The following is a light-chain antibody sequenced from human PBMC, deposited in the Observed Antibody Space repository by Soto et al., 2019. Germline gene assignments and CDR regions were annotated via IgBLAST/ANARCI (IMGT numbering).Light chain of an antibody. Sequence: EVVLAQSPATLSLSPGESATLSCRARQSVSSFLAWYQQKPGQAHRLLLYDASNRATGIPVRFSGSGSGTDFTLTISSLEPEDFAVYYCQQRDNWPVTFGGGNKVDIK. J-gene: IGKJ4*01. CDR2: DAS. CDR1: QSVSSF. V-gene: IGKV3-11*01. CDR3: QQRDNWPVT.